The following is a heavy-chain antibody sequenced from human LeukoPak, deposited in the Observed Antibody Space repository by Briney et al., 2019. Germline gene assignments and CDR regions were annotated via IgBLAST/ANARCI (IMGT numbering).Heavy chain of an antibody. CDR3: ARDLALQLPQGY. V-gene: IGHV1-2*02. CDR2: INPKRGAT. J-gene: IGHJ4*02. D-gene: IGHD2-2*01. Sequence: GASVKVSCKASGYTFTDYYIHWVRQAPGQGLEWMGWINPKRGATKYAQKFQGRVTMTRDTSISTAYMELSRLRSDDTAVYYCARDLALQLPQGYWGQGTLVTVSS. CDR1: GYTFTDYY.